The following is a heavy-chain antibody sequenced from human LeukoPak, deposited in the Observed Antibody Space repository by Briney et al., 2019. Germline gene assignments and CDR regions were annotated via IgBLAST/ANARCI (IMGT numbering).Heavy chain of an antibody. CDR3: AKDPAYYDFWSGYSNYFDY. V-gene: IGHV3-30*18. D-gene: IGHD3-3*01. CDR1: GFTFSSYG. Sequence: GGSLRLSCAASGFTFSSYGMHWVRQAPGKGLEWVAVISYDGSNKYYADSVKGRFTISRDNSKNTLYLQMNSLRAEDTAVCYCAKDPAYYDFWSGYSNYFDYWGQGTLVTVSS. CDR2: ISYDGSNK. J-gene: IGHJ4*02.